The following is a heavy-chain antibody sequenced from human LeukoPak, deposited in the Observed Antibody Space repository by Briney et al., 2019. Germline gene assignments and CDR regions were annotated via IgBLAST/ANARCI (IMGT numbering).Heavy chain of an antibody. D-gene: IGHD1-26*01. CDR2: ISYDGSNK. V-gene: IGHV3-30*04. CDR1: GFTFSSYA. CDR3: ARGGDTEWELQGTPFDY. J-gene: IGHJ4*02. Sequence: PGGSLRLSCTASGFTFSSYAMHWVRQAPGKGLEWVAVISYDGSNKYYADSVKGRFTISRDNSKNTLYPQMNSLRAEDTAAYYCARGGDTEWELQGTPFDYWGQGTLVTVSS.